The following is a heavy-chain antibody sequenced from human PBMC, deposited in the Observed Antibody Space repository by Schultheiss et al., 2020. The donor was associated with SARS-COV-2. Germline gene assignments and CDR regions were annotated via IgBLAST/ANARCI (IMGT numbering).Heavy chain of an antibody. V-gene: IGHV4-61*10. CDR3: ASRVVVAAGLIDN. Sequence: SETLSLTCTVSGGSISSGSYYWSWIRQPAGKGLEWIGYIYHSGSTYYNPSLKSRVTISVDTSTNQFSLRLTSVTAADTAVYYCASRVVVAAGLIDNWGQGSRVTVSS. D-gene: IGHD2-15*01. CDR2: IYHSGST. J-gene: IGHJ4*02. CDR1: GGSISSGSYY.